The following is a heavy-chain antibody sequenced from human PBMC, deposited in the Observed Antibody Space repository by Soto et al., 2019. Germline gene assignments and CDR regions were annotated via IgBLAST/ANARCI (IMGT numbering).Heavy chain of an antibody. V-gene: IGHV3-33*01. CDR3: AREGTEPYNSDSCGLDY. CDR2: IWFDGSDK. Sequence: QVQLVESGGGVVQPGRSLRLSCAASGFTFSSSVMHWVRQAPGKGLEWVAGIWFDGSDKNYADSVKGRFTISRDNSKKMLYLQMNSLRVEDTAVYYCAREGTEPYNSDSCGLDYWGQGTLVTVSS. D-gene: IGHD3-22*01. J-gene: IGHJ4*02. CDR1: GFTFSSSV.